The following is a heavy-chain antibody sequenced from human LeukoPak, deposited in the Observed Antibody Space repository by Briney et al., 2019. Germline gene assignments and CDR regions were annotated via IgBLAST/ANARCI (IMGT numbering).Heavy chain of an antibody. CDR1: GFTVSNNY. CDR2: IYSGDNT. D-gene: IGHD3-16*01. Sequence: GGSLRLSCAASGFTVSNNYMSWVRQAPGKGLEWVSVIYSGDNTYYVESVKGRFTVSRDNSKNTLFLQMNRLRAEDTAVYYCAGRRVLDASFDYWGQGTLVTVSS. CDR3: AGRRVLDASFDY. V-gene: IGHV3-66*02. J-gene: IGHJ4*02.